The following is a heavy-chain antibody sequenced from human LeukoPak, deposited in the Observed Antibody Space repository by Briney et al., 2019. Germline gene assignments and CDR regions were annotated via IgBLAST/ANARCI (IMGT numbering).Heavy chain of an antibody. Sequence: GGSLRLSCAASGFTFSSNAMSWVRQAPGKGLEWVSAISGSGGSTYYADSVKGRFTISRDNSKNTLYLQMNSLRAEDTAVYYCARDLSSSWTRVAFDIWGQGTMVTVSS. CDR2: ISGSGGST. J-gene: IGHJ3*02. CDR3: ARDLSSSWTRVAFDI. D-gene: IGHD6-13*01. V-gene: IGHV3-23*01. CDR1: GFTFSSNA.